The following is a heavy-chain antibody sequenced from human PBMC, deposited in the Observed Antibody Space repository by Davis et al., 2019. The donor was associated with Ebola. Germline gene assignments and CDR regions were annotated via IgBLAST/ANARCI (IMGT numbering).Heavy chain of an antibody. Sequence: GGSLRLSCAASGFTSSGFTFSDYDMNWVRQAPGKGLEWVAVISYDGSNKYYADSVKGRFTISRDNSKNTLYLQMNSLRAEDTAVYYCARGTAMVIWGQGTLVTVSS. V-gene: IGHV3-30*19. CDR1: SGFTSSGFTFSDYD. CDR2: ISYDGSNK. D-gene: IGHD5-18*01. CDR3: ARGTAMVI. J-gene: IGHJ4*02.